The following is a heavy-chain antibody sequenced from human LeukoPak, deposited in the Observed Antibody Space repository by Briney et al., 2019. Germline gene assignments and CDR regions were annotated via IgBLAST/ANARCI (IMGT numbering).Heavy chain of an antibody. CDR1: GLKFSSDA. CDR3: ARDVHGAGSYLPDYMDV. J-gene: IGHJ6*03. V-gene: IGHV3-48*01. D-gene: IGHD3-10*01. CDR2: IGSDGTRL. Sequence: GGSLRLSCSVSGLKFSSDAMNWVRQAPGKGLEWLAHIGSDGTRLYADSVKGRFTISRDNAENSVYLQMNSLRGEDTAVYFCARDVHGAGSYLPDYMDVWGKGTTVTVS.